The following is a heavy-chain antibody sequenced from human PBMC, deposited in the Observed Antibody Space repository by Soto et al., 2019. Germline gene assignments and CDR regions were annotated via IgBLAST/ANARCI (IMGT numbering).Heavy chain of an antibody. CDR2: IKSNAYGATT. D-gene: IGHD2-2*01. V-gene: IGHV3-15*01. Sequence: EVQLVESGGGLVKPGESLRLSCAASGFTFSNAWMNWVRQGPGKGLEWVGRIKSNAYGATTDYAAPVKGRFTISRDDSRDTLYLQMNSLKTEDTAVYYCTTTLGYCSTSCPWGRGSLVTVSS. CDR1: GFTFSNAW. CDR3: TTTLGYCSTSCP. J-gene: IGHJ5*02.